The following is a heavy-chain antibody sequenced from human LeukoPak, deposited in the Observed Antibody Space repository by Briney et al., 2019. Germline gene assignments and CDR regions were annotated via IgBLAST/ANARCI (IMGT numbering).Heavy chain of an antibody. CDR3: ARDLGCFGG. CDR1: GFTFSTYA. Sequence: GGSLRLSCAASGFTFSTYAKQWVRQAPGKGLEWVSAISGGGGGTYYADSVKGRFTISRDNSKNTLYLQMNSLRAEDTAVYYCARDLGCFGGWGQGTLVTVSS. J-gene: IGHJ4*02. CDR2: ISGGGGGT. D-gene: IGHD2-15*01. V-gene: IGHV3-23*01.